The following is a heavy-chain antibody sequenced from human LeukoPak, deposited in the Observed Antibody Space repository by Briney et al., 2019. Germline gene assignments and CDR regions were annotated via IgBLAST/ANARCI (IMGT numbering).Heavy chain of an antibody. CDR2: ISAYNGNT. CDR3: ARVGFGSPYYYYGMDV. Sequence: ASVKVSCKASGYTFTSYGISWVRPAPGQGLEWMGWISAYNGNTNYAQKLQGRVTMTTDTSTSTAYMELRSLRSDDTAVYYCARVGFGSPYYYYGMDVWGQGTTVTVSS. J-gene: IGHJ6*02. D-gene: IGHD3-16*01. CDR1: GYTFTSYG. V-gene: IGHV1-18*01.